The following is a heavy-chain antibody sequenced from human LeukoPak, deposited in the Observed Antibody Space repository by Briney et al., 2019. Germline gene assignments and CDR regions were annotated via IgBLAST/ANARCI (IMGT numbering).Heavy chain of an antibody. Sequence: PGGPLRLPCAASGSTFRSYATSWVRQAPGKGLEWVSGSCSGSTIYYADSVKGRFTIYRDNTDNTLCLQMNSLRAEETAVYYCAKDFWSGYYPNYWGQGTLVTVSS. J-gene: IGHJ4*02. CDR3: AKDFWSGYYPNY. V-gene: IGHV3-23*01. CDR2: SCSGSTI. D-gene: IGHD3-3*01. CDR1: GSTFRSYA.